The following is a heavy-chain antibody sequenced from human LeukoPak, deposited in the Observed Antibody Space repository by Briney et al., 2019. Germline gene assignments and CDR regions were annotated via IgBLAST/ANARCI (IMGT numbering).Heavy chain of an antibody. CDR2: INHSGST. CDR1: GGSFSGYY. D-gene: IGHD2-8*01. Sequence: SETLSLTCAVYGGSFSGYYWSWIRQPPGKGLEWIGEINHSGSTNYNPSLKSRVAISVDTSKNQFSLKLSSVTAADTAVYYCARGPQRMLLYNWFDPWGQGTLVTVSS. CDR3: ARGPQRMLLYNWFDP. J-gene: IGHJ5*02. V-gene: IGHV4-34*01.